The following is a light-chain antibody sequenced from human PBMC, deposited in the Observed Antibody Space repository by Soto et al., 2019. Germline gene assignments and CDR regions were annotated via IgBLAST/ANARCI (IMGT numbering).Light chain of an antibody. CDR2: GAS. Sequence: EIVMTQSPATLSVSPGDRATLSCRASQSVSSSYLAWYQQKPGQAPRLLIYGASSRATGIPDRFSGSGSGTDFTLTISRLEPEDFAVYYCQQYGSSWTFGQGTKVDI. CDR3: QQYGSSWT. V-gene: IGKV3-20*01. CDR1: QSVSSSY. J-gene: IGKJ1*01.